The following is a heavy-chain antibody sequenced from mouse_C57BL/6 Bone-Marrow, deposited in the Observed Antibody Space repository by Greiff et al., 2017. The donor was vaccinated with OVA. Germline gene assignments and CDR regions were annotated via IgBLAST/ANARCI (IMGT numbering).Heavy chain of an antibody. CDR1: DSEVFPIAY. CDR2: ILPSIGRT. V-gene: IGHV15-2*01. CDR3: ARLDGSTGYAMDY. J-gene: IGHJ4*01. D-gene: IGHD1-1*01. Sequence: QVQLQQSGSELRSPGSSVKLSCKDFDSEVFPIAYMSWVRQKPGHGFEWIGGILPSIGRTIYGEKFEDKATLDADTLSNTAYLELNSLTSEDSAIYYCARLDGSTGYAMDYWGQGTSVTVSS.